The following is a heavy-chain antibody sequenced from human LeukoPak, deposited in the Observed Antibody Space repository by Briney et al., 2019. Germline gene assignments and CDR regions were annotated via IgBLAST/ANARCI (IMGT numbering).Heavy chain of an antibody. D-gene: IGHD4-11*01. CDR2: IYYSGST. CDR3: ARHDIAYCNSCFDY. Sequence: SETLSLTCTVSGGSISSYYWSWIRQPPGKGPEWIGYIYYSGSTNYNPSLKSRVTISVGTSKNHFSLKLSSVTAADTAVYYCARHDIAYCNSCFDYRGQGTLVTVSS. CDR1: GGSISSYY. J-gene: IGHJ4*02. V-gene: IGHV4-59*08.